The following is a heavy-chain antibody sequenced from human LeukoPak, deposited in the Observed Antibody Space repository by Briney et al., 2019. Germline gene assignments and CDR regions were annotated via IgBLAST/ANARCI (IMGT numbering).Heavy chain of an antibody. CDR1: GFTFSSYA. CDR3: ARGYYYDSRGYYPYAFDI. J-gene: IGHJ3*02. D-gene: IGHD3-22*01. Sequence: GGSLRLSCAASGFTFSSYAMHWVRQAPGKGLEWVAVISYDGSNKYYAGSVKGRFTISRDNSKNTLYLQMNSLRAEDTAVYYCARGYYYDSRGYYPYAFDIWGQGTMVTVSS. V-gene: IGHV3-30*04. CDR2: ISYDGSNK.